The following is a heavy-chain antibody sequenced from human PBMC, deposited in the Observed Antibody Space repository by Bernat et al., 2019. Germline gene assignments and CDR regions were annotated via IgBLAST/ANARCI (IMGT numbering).Heavy chain of an antibody. V-gene: IGHV3-74*01. CDR1: GFTFSSYW. D-gene: IGHD2-15*01. CDR2: SNSDESRT. CDR3: VRDSGYCSGGRCADAFDI. J-gene: IGHJ3*02. Sequence: EVQLVESGGGLVQPEGSLRLSCAASGFTFSSYWMHWVRQAPGKGLVWVSRSNSDESRTNYADSMKGRFTISRDNAKNTLYLQMNSLRAEDTAVYYCVRDSGYCSGGRCADAFDIWGQGTMVTVSS.